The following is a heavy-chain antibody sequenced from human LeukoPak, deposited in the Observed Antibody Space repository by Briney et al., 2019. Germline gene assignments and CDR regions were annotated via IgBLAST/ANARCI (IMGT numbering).Heavy chain of an antibody. CDR2: ISDSGST. V-gene: IGHV4-59*08. J-gene: IGHJ4*02. D-gene: IGHD3-22*01. CDR3: ARRGYLDY. CDR1: GVSISNYY. Sequence: SETLSLTCTVSGVSISNYYWSWIRQPPGKGLEWIAYISDSGSTNFNPSLKSRVTISVDTSKNQFPLKLSSVTAADTAVYYCARRGYLDYWGQGTLVTVSS.